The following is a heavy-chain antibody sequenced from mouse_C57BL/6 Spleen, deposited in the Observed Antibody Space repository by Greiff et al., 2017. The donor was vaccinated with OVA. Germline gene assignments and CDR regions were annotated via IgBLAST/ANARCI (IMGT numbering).Heavy chain of an antibody. CDR3: AREKGYGTTTKYFDV. D-gene: IGHD2-1*01. Sequence: QVQLQQPGAELVRPGSSVKLSCKASGYTFTSYWMHWVKQRPIQGLEWIGNIDPSDSETHYNQKFKDKATLTVDKSSSTAYMQLSSLTSEDSAVYYCAREKGYGTTTKYFDVWGTGTTVTVSS. CDR2: IDPSDSET. CDR1: GYTFTSYW. J-gene: IGHJ1*03. V-gene: IGHV1-52*01.